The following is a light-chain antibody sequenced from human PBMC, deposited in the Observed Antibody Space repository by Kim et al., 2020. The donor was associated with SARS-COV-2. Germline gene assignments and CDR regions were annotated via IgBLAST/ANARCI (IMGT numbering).Light chain of an antibody. CDR3: MQALQTPR. CDR2: LGS. Sequence: DIVMTQSPLSLPVTPGEPASISCRSSQSLLHSNGYNYLDWYLQKPGQSPQLLIYLGSNRASGVPDRFSGSGSGTDFTLKISRLEAEDVGVYYCMQALQTPRFGQGTKVDIK. V-gene: IGKV2-28*01. J-gene: IGKJ1*01. CDR1: QSLLHSNGYNY.